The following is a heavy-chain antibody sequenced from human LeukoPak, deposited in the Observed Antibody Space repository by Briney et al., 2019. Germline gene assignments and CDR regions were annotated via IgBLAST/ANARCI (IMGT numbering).Heavy chain of an antibody. Sequence: PGRSLRLSCAAPGFTFSSYAMHWVRQAPGKGLEWVAVISYDGSNKYYADSVKGRFTISRDNSKNTLCLQMNSLRAEDTAVYYCARDFVAAGTIFDYWGQGTLVTVSS. D-gene: IGHD6-13*01. J-gene: IGHJ4*02. V-gene: IGHV3-30*04. CDR2: ISYDGSNK. CDR1: GFTFSSYA. CDR3: ARDFVAAGTIFDY.